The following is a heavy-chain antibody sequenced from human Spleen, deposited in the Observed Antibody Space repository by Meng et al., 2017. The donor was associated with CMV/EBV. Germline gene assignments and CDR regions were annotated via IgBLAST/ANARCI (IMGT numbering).Heavy chain of an antibody. J-gene: IGHJ4*02. CDR3: AKDYTKGSSGTYFDY. CDR1: GFTFSSYS. Sequence: GESLKISCAASGFTFSSYSMFWVRQAPGKGLEWVSFIRYDGSEIYYADSVKGRFTISRDNSKNTLYLHMNSLRAEDTAVYYCAKDYTKGSSGTYFDYWGQGTLVTVSS. CDR2: IRYDGSEI. V-gene: IGHV3-30*02. D-gene: IGHD3-10*01.